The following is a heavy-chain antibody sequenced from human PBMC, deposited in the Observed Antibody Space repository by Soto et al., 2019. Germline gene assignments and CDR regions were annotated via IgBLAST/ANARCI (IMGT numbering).Heavy chain of an antibody. V-gene: IGHV3-11*01. CDR1: GLTLSDYY. D-gene: IGHD3-22*01. CDR3: AGSGPIPAYDSSGYRKYGFSV. CDR2: ISSNTKMI. Sequence: LRLSCVASGLTLSDYYMTWIRQAPGRGLEWVAYISSNTKMIFYPDSVKGRFTISRDNAKNALFLEMSGLRVEDTATYYCAGSGPIPAYDSSGYRKYGFSVWGQGTKVTVSS. J-gene: IGHJ3*01.